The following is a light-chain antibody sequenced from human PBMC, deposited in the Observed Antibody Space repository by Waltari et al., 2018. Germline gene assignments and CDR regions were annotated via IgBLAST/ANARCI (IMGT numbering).Light chain of an antibody. V-gene: IGKV3-15*01. Sequence: EIGMTQSPATLSVSPGDGATLSCRASQSVNSNLAWYQQKPGQAPRLLVYGASTRATGIPARFSGSGSGTEFTLTISSLQSEDFAVYYCQQYHNWPFTFGPGIKVDIK. CDR2: GAS. J-gene: IGKJ3*01. CDR1: QSVNSN. CDR3: QQYHNWPFT.